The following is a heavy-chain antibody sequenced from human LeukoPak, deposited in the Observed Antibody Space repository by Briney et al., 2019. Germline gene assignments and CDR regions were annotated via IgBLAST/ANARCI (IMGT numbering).Heavy chain of an antibody. D-gene: IGHD3-10*01. Sequence: SGTLSLTCAVSGGSISSSNWWSWVRQPPGKGLEWIGEIYHSGSTNYNPSLKSRVTISVDTSKNQFSLKLSSVTAADTAVYYCARRRGGGTMVRGVPPRYYFDYWGQGTLVTVSS. CDR3: ARRRGGGTMVRGVPPRYYFDY. V-gene: IGHV4-4*02. J-gene: IGHJ4*02. CDR1: GGSISSSNW. CDR2: IYHSGST.